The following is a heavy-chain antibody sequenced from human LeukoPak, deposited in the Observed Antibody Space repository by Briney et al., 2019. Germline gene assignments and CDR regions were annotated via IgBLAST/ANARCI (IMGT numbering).Heavy chain of an antibody. Sequence: ASVKVSCKASGYTFTGYYMHWVRQAPGQGLEWMGWINPNSGGTNYAQKFQGRVTMTEDTSTDTAYMELSSLRSEDTAVYYCATGAAVDFDYWGQGTLVTVSS. CDR2: INPNSGGT. J-gene: IGHJ4*02. V-gene: IGHV1-2*02. CDR3: ATGAAVDFDY. D-gene: IGHD6-19*01. CDR1: GYTFTGYY.